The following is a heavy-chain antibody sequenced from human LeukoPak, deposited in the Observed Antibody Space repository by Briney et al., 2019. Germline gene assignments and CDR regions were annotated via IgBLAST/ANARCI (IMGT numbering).Heavy chain of an antibody. Sequence: GGSLRLSCAASGFTFSSYAMHWVRQAPGKGLEWVAVISYDGSNKYYADSVKGRFTISRDNSKNTLYLQMNSLRAEDTAVYYCARGPMVRGVIMAMIVDYWGQATLVTVSS. CDR3: ARGPMVRGVIMAMIVDY. CDR2: ISYDGSNK. V-gene: IGHV3-30-3*01. D-gene: IGHD3-10*01. J-gene: IGHJ4*02. CDR1: GFTFSSYA.